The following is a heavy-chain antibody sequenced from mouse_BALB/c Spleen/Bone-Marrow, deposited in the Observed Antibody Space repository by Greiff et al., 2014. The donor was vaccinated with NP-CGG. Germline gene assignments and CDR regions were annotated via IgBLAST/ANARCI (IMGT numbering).Heavy chain of an antibody. V-gene: IGHV1-26*01. J-gene: IGHJ3*01. Sequence: EVKVVESGPDLVKPGASVKISCKASGYSFTGYYIYWVKQSHGKSLEWIGRVNPNNGDISYNQKFKGKAILTVDKSSSTAYMELRSLTSEDSAVYYCARSTATGFAYWGQGTLVTVSA. D-gene: IGHD1-2*01. CDR1: GYSFTGYY. CDR2: VNPNNGDI. CDR3: ARSTATGFAY.